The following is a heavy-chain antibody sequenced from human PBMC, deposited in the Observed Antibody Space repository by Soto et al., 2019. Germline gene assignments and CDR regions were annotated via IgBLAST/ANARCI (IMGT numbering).Heavy chain of an antibody. CDR3: ARSPGYYFDY. J-gene: IGHJ4*02. V-gene: IGHV4-31*03. Sequence: SETLSLTCTVSGGSIGSGGYYWSWIRQHPGKGLEWIGYIYYSGITYYNPSLKSRVTISVDTSKNQFSLKLSSVTAADTAVYYCARSPGYYFDYWGQGTLVTVS. CDR2: IYYSGIT. CDR1: GGSIGSGGYY.